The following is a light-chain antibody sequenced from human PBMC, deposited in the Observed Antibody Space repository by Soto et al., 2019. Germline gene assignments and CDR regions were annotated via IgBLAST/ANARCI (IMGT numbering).Light chain of an antibody. CDR2: AAS. V-gene: IGKV1-39*01. J-gene: IGKJ4*02. CDR1: QSNSSY. CDR3: QQSYSTPLT. Sequence: DIQMTQSPSSLSASVRDRVTITCRASQSNSSYLNWYQQKPGKAPKLLIYAASSLQSGVPSRFSGSGFGTDFTLTISSLQPEDFATYYCQQSYSTPLTCGGGTKVDIK.